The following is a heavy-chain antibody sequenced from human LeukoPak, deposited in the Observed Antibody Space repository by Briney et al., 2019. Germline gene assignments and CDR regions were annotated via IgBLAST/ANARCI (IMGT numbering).Heavy chain of an antibody. D-gene: IGHD4-17*01. CDR3: ARDRLTTVTTFDY. V-gene: IGHV1-18*04. CDR1: GYTFTGYY. CDR2: ISAYNGNT. Sequence: GASVKVSCKASGYTFTGYYMHWVRQAPGQGLEWMGWISAYNGNTNYAQKLQGRVTMTTDTSTSTAYMELRSLRSDDTAAYYCARDRLTTVTTFDYWGQGTLVTVSS. J-gene: IGHJ4*02.